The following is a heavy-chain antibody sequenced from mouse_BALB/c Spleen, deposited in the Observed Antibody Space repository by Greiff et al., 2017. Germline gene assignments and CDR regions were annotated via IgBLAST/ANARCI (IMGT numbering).Heavy chain of an antibody. J-gene: IGHJ4*01. V-gene: IGHV2-6-7*01. CDR1: GFSLTGYG. D-gene: IGHD1-2*01. Sequence: VNVVESGPGLVAPSQSLSITCTVSGFSLTGYGVNWVRQPPGKGLEWLGMIWGDGSTDYNSALKSRLSISKDNSKSQVFLKMNSLQTDDTARYYCARDRYYGAYYYAMDYWGQGTSVTVSS. CDR2: IWGDGST. CDR3: ARDRYYGAYYYAMDY.